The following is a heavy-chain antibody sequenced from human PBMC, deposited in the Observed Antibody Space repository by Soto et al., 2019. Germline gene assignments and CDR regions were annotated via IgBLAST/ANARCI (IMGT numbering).Heavy chain of an antibody. Sequence: QVQLQQWGAGLLKPSETLSLTCAVYGGSFSGYYWSWIRQPPGKGLEWIGEINHSGSTNYNPSLKRRDTISVDTAKNQFSLKLSSVTAADTAVYYCARVARGYSYGWDYYRMDVWGQGTTVTVSS. CDR1: GGSFSGYY. V-gene: IGHV4-34*01. D-gene: IGHD5-18*01. J-gene: IGHJ6*02. CDR2: INHSGST. CDR3: ARVARGYSYGWDYYRMDV.